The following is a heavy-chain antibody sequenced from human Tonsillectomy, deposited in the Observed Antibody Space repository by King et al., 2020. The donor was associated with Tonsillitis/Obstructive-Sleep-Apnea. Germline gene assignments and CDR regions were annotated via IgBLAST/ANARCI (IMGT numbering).Heavy chain of an antibody. CDR2: IRSKAYGGTT. D-gene: IGHD6-19*01. CDR3: TSIAVAVYFDY. J-gene: IGHJ4*02. V-gene: IGHV3-49*04. CDR1: GFTFGDYA. Sequence: VQLVESGGGLVQPGRSLRLSCTASGFTFGDYAMSWVRQAPGKGLEWVGFIRSKAYGGTTEYAASVKGRFTISRDDSKSIAYLQMNSLKTEDTAVYYCTSIAVAVYFDYWGQGTLVTVSS.